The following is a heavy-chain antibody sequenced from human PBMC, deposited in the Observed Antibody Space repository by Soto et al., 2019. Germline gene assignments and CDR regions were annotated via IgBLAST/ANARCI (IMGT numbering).Heavy chain of an antibody. V-gene: IGHV4-4*07. D-gene: IGHD6-19*01. CDR3: ARDNTGYSSGWSFDY. CDR2: IYTSGST. J-gene: IGHJ4*02. Sequence: PSETLSLTCTVSGGSISSYYWSWIRQPAGKGLEWIGRIYTSGSTNYNPSLKSRVTMSVDTSKNQLSLKLSSVTAADTAVYYCARDNTGYSSGWSFDYWGQGTLVTVSS. CDR1: GGSISSYY.